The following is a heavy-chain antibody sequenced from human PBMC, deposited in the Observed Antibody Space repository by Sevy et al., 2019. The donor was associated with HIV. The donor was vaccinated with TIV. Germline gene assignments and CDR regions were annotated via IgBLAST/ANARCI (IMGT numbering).Heavy chain of an antibody. V-gene: IGHV3-15*01. J-gene: IGHJ5*02. CDR2: IKSKTDGGTT. D-gene: IGHD3-3*01. CDR1: GFTFSNAW. Sequence: GGSPRLSCAASGFTFSNAWMSWVRQAPGKGLEWVGRIKSKTDGGTTDYAAPVKGRFTISRDDSKNTLYLQMNSLKTEDTAVYYCTTDGGIFGVVIDPWGQGTLVTVSS. CDR3: TTDGGIFGVVIDP.